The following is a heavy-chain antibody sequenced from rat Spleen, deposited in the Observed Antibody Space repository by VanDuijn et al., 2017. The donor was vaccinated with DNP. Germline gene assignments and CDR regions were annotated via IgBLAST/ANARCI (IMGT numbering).Heavy chain of an antibody. Sequence: EVQLVESGGGLVQPGRSLKLSCAASGFTFNNYYMAWVRQAPTKGLEWVAYITYDGGSTYYGDSVKGRFTISRDNAKSTLYLQMNSLRSEDMATYYCARPFNSGFAYWGQGTLVTVSS. V-gene: IGHV5-22*01. CDR1: GFTFNNYY. CDR3: ARPFNSGFAY. J-gene: IGHJ3*01. CDR2: ITYDGGST. D-gene: IGHD4-3*01.